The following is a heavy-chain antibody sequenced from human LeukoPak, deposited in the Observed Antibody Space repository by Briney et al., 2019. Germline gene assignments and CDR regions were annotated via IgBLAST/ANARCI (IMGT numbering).Heavy chain of an antibody. Sequence: SVKVSCKASGGTFSSYAISWVRQAPGQGLEWMGGIIPIFGTANYAQKFQGRATITADESTSTAYMELSSLRSEDTAVYYCARIYSNYDINWFDPWGQGTLVTVSS. D-gene: IGHD4-11*01. CDR3: ARIYSNYDINWFDP. V-gene: IGHV1-69*13. CDR1: GGTFSSYA. J-gene: IGHJ5*02. CDR2: IIPIFGTA.